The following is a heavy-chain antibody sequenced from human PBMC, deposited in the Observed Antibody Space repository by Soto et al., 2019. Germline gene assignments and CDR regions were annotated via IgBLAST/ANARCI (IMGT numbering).Heavy chain of an antibody. V-gene: IGHV1-18*01. J-gene: IGHJ6*03. CDR3: ARRRHCSSTSCYAKINYYYYHMDV. CDR2: ISAYNGNT. D-gene: IGHD2-2*01. CDR1: GYTFTSYG. Sequence: VKVACKASGYTFTSYGISWVRQAPGQGLEWMGWISAYNGNTNYAQKLQGRVTMTTETSTSKDYMELRSMRSDDTAVYYCARRRHCSSTSCYAKINYYYYHMDVWGKGTTVTVTS.